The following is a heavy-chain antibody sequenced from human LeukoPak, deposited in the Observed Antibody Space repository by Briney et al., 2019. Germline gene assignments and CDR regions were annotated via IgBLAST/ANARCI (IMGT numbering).Heavy chain of an antibody. Sequence: GGSLRLSCAAPGFTFSSYAMTWVRQAPGKGLEWLSAISGSGGSTYYADSVKGRFTISRDNSKNTLYLQMNSLRAEDTAVYYCAREGYCGGDCYSNYFDYWGQGTLVTVSS. J-gene: IGHJ4*02. D-gene: IGHD2-21*02. CDR1: GFTFSSYA. CDR2: ISGSGGST. V-gene: IGHV3-23*01. CDR3: AREGYCGGDCYSNYFDY.